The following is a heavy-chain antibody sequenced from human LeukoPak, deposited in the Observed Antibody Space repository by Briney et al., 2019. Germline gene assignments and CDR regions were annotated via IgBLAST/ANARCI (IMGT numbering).Heavy chain of an antibody. CDR2: ISDNGDDT. V-gene: IGHV3-23*01. Sequence: PGGSLRLSCAASGFTFSSYAMIWVRQAPGKGLGWVSSISDNGDDTYYADSVKGRFTISRDKSTNTLYLQMNSLRANDTAVYYCAKGYYGNYVAVDYWGQGTLVTVSS. J-gene: IGHJ4*02. CDR3: AKGYYGNYVAVDY. CDR1: GFTFSSYA. D-gene: IGHD4-11*01.